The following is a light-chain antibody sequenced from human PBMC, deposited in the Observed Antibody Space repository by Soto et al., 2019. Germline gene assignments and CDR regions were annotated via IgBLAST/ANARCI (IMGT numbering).Light chain of an antibody. V-gene: IGKV3-11*01. Sequence: EIVLTQSPATLSLSPGERATLSCRASQSISSYLAWYQQKPDQAPRLLIYDASNRATGIPARFSVSGSGTDFTLTISSLEPEDFAVYYCHQRSTWPFTFGPGTKVDIK. CDR3: HQRSTWPFT. CDR2: DAS. CDR1: QSISSY. J-gene: IGKJ3*01.